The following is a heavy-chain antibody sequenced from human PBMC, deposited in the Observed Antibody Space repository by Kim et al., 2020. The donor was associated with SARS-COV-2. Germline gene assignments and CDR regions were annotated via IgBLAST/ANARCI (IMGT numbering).Heavy chain of an antibody. Sequence: GGSLRLSCAASGFRFSSFAMTWVRQAPGKGLEWVSDISGNGGLTYYADSVKGRFTISRDNSQSTLYLQMKSLRAEDTAIYYCAKSARGSADYWGQGTLVTVSS. CDR3: AKSARGSADY. V-gene: IGHV3-23*01. CDR2: ISGNGGLT. CDR1: GFRFSSFA. J-gene: IGHJ4*02. D-gene: IGHD3-10*01.